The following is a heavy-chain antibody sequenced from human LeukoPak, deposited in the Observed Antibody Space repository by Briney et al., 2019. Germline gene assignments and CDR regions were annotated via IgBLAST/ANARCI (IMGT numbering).Heavy chain of an antibody. J-gene: IGHJ2*01. CDR3: ARDRDLYWYFDL. CDR2: IYHSGST. V-gene: IGHV4-38-2*02. CDR1: GYSISSGYY. Sequence: SETLSLTCTVSGYSISSGYYWGWIRQPPGKGLEWIGSIYHSGSTYYNPSLKSRVTISVDTSKNQFSLKLSSVTAADTAVYYCARDRDLYWYFDLWGRGTLVTVSS. D-gene: IGHD2-21*02.